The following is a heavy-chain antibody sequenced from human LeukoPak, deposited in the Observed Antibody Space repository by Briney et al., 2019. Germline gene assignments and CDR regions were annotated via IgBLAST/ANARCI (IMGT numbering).Heavy chain of an antibody. J-gene: IGHJ3*02. D-gene: IGHD3-22*01. CDR2: IYDSGST. V-gene: IGHV4-61*01. CDR1: GGSISSGSYY. CDR3: ASLTTADAFDI. Sequence: KTSETLSLTCTVSGGSISSGSYYWSWIRQPPGKGLEWIGYIYDSGSTNYNPSLKSRVTISVDTSKNQFSLKVSSVTAADTAVYYCASLTTADAFDIWGQGTMVTVSS.